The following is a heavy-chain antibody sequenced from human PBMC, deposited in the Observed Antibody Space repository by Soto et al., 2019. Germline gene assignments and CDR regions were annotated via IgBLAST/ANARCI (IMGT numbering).Heavy chain of an antibody. J-gene: IGHJ5*02. Sequence: GGSLRLSCAASGFTFSSYAMSWVRQAPGKGLEWVSAISGSGGSTYYADSVKGRFTISRDNSKNTLYLQMNSLRAEDTAVYYCAKPSGPRGIRGWFDPWGQGTLVTVSS. CDR1: GFTFSSYA. D-gene: IGHD3-10*01. CDR3: AKPSGPRGIRGWFDP. V-gene: IGHV3-23*01. CDR2: ISGSGGST.